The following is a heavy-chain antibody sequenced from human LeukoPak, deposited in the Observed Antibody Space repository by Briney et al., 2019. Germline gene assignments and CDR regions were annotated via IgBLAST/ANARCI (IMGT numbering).Heavy chain of an antibody. CDR1: GFTFSSYA. CDR2: IAYDGTNK. CDR3: ARDLAKGYSSGYSI. D-gene: IGHD3-22*01. Sequence: QPGRSLRLSCAASGFTFSSYAMHWVRQAPGKGLEWVALIAYDGTNKYYAESVKGRFTISRDNAKNSLYLQMNSLRDEDTAVYYCARDLAKGYSSGYSIWGQGTLVTVSS. J-gene: IGHJ4*02. V-gene: IGHV3-30*03.